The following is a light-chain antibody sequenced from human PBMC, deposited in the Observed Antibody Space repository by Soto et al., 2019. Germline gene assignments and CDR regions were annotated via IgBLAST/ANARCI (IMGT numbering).Light chain of an antibody. J-gene: IGKJ1*01. V-gene: IGKV4-1*01. CDR2: WAS. CDR3: QQYYSTPPT. Sequence: DVVMTQSPDSLAVSPGERATINCKSSQSLLYRSNNKNYLAWYQHKPGQPPKLVISWASTRESGVPDRISGSWSRTDCNLTISRLQAEDVGIYYCQQYYSTPPTFGQGTKVEI. CDR1: QSLLYRSNNKNY.